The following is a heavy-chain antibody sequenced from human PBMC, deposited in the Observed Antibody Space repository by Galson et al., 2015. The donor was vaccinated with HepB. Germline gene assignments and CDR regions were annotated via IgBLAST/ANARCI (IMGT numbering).Heavy chain of an antibody. CDR2: SDWDDDK. CDR1: GFSLSTSGMC. J-gene: IGHJ2*01. D-gene: IGHD3-10*01. Sequence: PALVKPTQTVTLTCTFSGFSLSTSGMCVSWIRQPPGKALEGLARSDWDDDKYYSTSLKTRLTISKDTSKNQVVLTMTNMDPGDTATYSCPRHTMANRYFDLCGRGTLVPASS. V-gene: IGHV2-70*11. CDR3: PRHTMANRYFDL.